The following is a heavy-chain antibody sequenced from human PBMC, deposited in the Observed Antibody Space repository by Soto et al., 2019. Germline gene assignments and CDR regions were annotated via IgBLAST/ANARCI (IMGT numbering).Heavy chain of an antibody. Sequence: ASVKVSCKASGGTFSSYAISWVRQAPGQGLEWLGGIIPIFGTANYAQKFQGRVTITADESTRTAYMELSSLRSEDTAAYYCAEARIPLGGPGGMDGGCQGTTVTVSS. D-gene: IGHD3-3*01. CDR1: GGTFSSYA. J-gene: IGHJ6*02. CDR3: AEARIPLGGPGGMDG. V-gene: IGHV1-69*13. CDR2: IIPIFGTA.